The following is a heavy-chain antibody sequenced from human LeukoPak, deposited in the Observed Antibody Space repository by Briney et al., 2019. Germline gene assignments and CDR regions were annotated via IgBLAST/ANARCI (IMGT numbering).Heavy chain of an antibody. J-gene: IGHJ3*02. CDR2: IYHSGST. D-gene: IGHD2-21*02. V-gene: IGHV4-4*02. CDR1: GGSISSSNW. Sequence: SETLSLTCAVSGGSISSSNWWSWVRQPPGKGLEWIGEIYHSGSTNYNPSLKSRVTISVDKSKNQFSLKLSSVTAADTAVYYCVVTAASSLGAFDIWGQGTMVTVSS. CDR3: VVTAASSLGAFDI.